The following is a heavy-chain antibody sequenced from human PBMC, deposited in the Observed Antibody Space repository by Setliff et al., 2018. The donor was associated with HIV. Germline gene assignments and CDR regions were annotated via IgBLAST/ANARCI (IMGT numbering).Heavy chain of an antibody. V-gene: IGHV1-69*05. D-gene: IGHD3-22*01. J-gene: IGHJ4*02. Sequence: SVKVSCKASGYTFTDYYIHWVRQAPGQRLEWMGGIIPIFGETDYAQMFQGRVTITTDESTSTVYVELSSLRSEDTAVYYCATKYFFDSSGYSLYYFDYWGPGTQVTVSS. CDR2: IIPIFGET. CDR1: GYTFTDYY. CDR3: ATKYFFDSSGYSLYYFDY.